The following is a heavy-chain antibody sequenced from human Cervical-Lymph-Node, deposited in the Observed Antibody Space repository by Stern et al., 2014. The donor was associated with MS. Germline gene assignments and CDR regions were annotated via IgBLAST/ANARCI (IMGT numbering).Heavy chain of an antibody. V-gene: IGHV3-73*01. CDR2: IRSKAKSHAT. J-gene: IGHJ5*02. CDR3: TRTARGCSTTSCLDP. Sequence: ASGKGLEWIGRIRSKAKSHATTYAASVEGRFTISRDDSKNTAYLQMNSLKTDDTAVYYCTRTARGCSTTSCLDPWGQGTLVIVS. D-gene: IGHD2-2*01.